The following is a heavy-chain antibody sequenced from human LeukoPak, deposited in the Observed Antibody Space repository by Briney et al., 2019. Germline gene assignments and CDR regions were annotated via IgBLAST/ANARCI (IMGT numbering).Heavy chain of an antibody. D-gene: IGHD3-10*01. J-gene: IGHJ5*01. CDR3: ASLLWFGESLPNWFDS. V-gene: IGHV3-74*01. CDR2: VNTDGSTT. CDR1: GFTFSSYW. Sequence: GSLRLSCAASGFTFSSYWMHWVRQAPGKGLVWVSRVNTDGSTTSYADSVKGRFTISRDNAKNTLYLQMNSLRAEDTALYYCASLLWFGESLPNWFDSWGQGTLVTVSS.